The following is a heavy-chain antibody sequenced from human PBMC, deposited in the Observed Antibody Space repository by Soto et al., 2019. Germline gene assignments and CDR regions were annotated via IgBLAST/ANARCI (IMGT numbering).Heavy chain of an antibody. CDR3: ARDTVMIIVITHLYCFDY. CDR1: GGSVNNYEYF. Sequence: SETLSLTCDVSGGSVNNYEYFWGWVRQPTGKGLEWIRSKNFSGRAYDNPSRHRRVPISDDATKNQFSLRLTSVTAADTALYYCARDTVMIIVITHLYCFDYWGQGTLVTVSS. V-gene: IGHV4-39*02. D-gene: IGHD3-16*02. CDR2: KNFSGRA. J-gene: IGHJ4*01.